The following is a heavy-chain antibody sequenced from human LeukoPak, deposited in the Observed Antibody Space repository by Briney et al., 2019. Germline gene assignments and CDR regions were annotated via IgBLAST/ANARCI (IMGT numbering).Heavy chain of an antibody. J-gene: IGHJ4*02. Sequence: ASVKVSCKASGYTFTGYYIHWVRQAPGQGPEWMGWINPDRGGTYYAQKFQGRVTMTTDTSISAAYMELSRLRSDDTAVYYCARDTSGWYNYWGQGTLVTVSS. CDR3: ARDTSGWYNY. D-gene: IGHD6-19*01. CDR2: INPDRGGT. CDR1: GYTFTGYY. V-gene: IGHV1-2*02.